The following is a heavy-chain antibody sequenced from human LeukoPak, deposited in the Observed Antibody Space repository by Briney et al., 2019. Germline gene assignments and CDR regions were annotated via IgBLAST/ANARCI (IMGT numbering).Heavy chain of an antibody. J-gene: IGHJ4*02. V-gene: IGHV3-23*01. CDR2: ISERGGST. Sequence: PXGSLRLSCVVSGITLSNYGMSWVRQAPGKGLEWVSGISERGGSTNYADSVKGRFIISRDTSKNTVYLQMNSLRVEDTAVYFCARRGIVIRAVIIIGFHKEAYYFDYWGQGILVTVSS. CDR1: GITLSNYG. CDR3: ARRGIVIRAVIIIGFHKEAYYFDY. D-gene: IGHD3-10*01.